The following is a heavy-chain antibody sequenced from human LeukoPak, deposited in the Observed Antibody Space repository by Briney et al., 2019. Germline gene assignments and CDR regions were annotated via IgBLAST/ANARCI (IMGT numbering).Heavy chain of an antibody. Sequence: ASVKVSCKASVDTFTNYYIHWVRQAPGQGLEWVGLIDPSTGTANYAQKFQDRVSVTRDTSTSTIYMDVSSLRSEDTAVYYCARDLGVAGVIMFYFDYWGQGSLVIVSS. D-gene: IGHD3-10*01. CDR2: IDPSTGTA. CDR3: ARDLGVAGVIMFYFDY. CDR1: VDTFTNYY. V-gene: IGHV1-46*01. J-gene: IGHJ4*02.